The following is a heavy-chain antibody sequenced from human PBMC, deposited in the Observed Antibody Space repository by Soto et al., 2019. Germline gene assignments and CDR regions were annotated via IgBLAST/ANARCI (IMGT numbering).Heavy chain of an antibody. CDR2: FDPEDGET. V-gene: IGHV1-24*01. CDR1: GYTLTELS. D-gene: IGHD6-19*01. J-gene: IGHJ6*02. Sequence: ASVKVSCKASGYTLTELSMHWVRQAPGKGLEWMGGFDPEDGETIYAQKFQGRVTMTEDTSTDTAYMELSSLRSEDTAVYYCATRIAVAGTGRDYYYGMDVWGQGTTVTVSS. CDR3: ATRIAVAGTGRDYYYGMDV.